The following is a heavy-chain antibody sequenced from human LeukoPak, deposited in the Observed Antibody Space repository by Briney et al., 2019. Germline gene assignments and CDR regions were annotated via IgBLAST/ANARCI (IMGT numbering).Heavy chain of an antibody. CDR1: GFTFDDYG. CDR2: ISGSGDGP. Sequence: GGSLRLSCAASGFTFDDYGMSWVRQAPGKGLEWVSTISGSGDGPYYADSVKGRFSISRDNSKNTLYLQMNNLRAEDTAVFYCAKGITSPSTGRDFDYWGQGTLVTVSS. J-gene: IGHJ4*02. V-gene: IGHV3-23*01. CDR3: AKGITSPSTGRDFDY. D-gene: IGHD2-2*01.